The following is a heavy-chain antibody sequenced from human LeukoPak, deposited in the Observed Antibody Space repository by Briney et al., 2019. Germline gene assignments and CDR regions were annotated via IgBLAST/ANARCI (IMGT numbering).Heavy chain of an antibody. CDR1: GYTFTSYY. Sequence: ASVTVSCKASGYTFTSYYMHWVWQAPAQGLEWVGIINLSGGSRSYAQKFQGRVTMTRDTSTSTVYMELSSLRSEDTAVYYCATSALNFDSSGYYESWAFDIWGQGTMVTVSS. J-gene: IGHJ3*02. V-gene: IGHV1-46*01. D-gene: IGHD3-22*01. CDR2: INLSGGSR. CDR3: ATSALNFDSSGYYESWAFDI.